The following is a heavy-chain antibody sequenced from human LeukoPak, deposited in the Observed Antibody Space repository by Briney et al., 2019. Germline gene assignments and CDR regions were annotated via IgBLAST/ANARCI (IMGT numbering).Heavy chain of an antibody. Sequence: GGSLRLSCAASGFTFSSNSMNWVRQARGKGLEWVSSISSSSSYIYYADSVKGRFTISRDNAKNSLYLQMNSLRAEDTAVYYCARRASRSYYFDYWGQGTLVTVSS. CDR3: ARRASRSYYFDY. D-gene: IGHD2/OR15-2a*01. CDR1: GFTFSSNS. J-gene: IGHJ4*02. V-gene: IGHV3-21*01. CDR2: ISSSSSYI.